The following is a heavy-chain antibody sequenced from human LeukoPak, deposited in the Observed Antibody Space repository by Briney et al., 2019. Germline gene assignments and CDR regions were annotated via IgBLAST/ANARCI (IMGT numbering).Heavy chain of an antibody. CDR1: GGSISDYY. V-gene: IGHV4-59*08. CDR2: IHSSGSA. J-gene: IGHJ5*02. Sequence: PSETVSLTCTVSGGSISDYYWSWIRQPPGKGLEWIGYIHSSGSANYKPSLKRRVTISVDTSKNQCSLKVSSVTAADTAKYYCARNSYYYQTHDTWGQGTPDPVSS. D-gene: IGHD3-10*01. CDR3: ARNSYYYQTHDT.